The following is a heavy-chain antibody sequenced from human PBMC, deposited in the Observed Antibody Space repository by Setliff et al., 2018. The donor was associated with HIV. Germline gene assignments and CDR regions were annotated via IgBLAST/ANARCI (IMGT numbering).Heavy chain of an antibody. J-gene: IGHJ3*02. Sequence: TSETLSLTCSVSGASIRGHYWSWIRQSPGKGLEWIGNIYYSGNTSYNPSFKSRVTISVDTSKNQFSLRVNSVTAADTAVYYCARSLVPSGYYYGRHAFDIWGQGTKVTVSS. CDR1: GASIRGHY. D-gene: IGHD3-22*01. CDR3: ARSLVPSGYYYGRHAFDI. CDR2: IYYSGNT. V-gene: IGHV4-59*08.